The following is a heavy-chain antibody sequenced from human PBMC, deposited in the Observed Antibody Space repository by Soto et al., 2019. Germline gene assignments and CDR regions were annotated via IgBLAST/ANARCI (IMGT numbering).Heavy chain of an antibody. CDR2: IFHSGST. Sequence: PSETLSLTCAISGYSISSGYYWGWIRQPPGKGLEWIGSIFHSGSTYYNPSLKSRVTISVDTSKNQFSLKLSSVTAAETAVYYCARVTRGGMDVWGQGTTVTV. CDR1: GYSISSGYY. D-gene: IGHD2-2*01. V-gene: IGHV4-38-2*01. CDR3: ARVTRGGMDV. J-gene: IGHJ6*02.